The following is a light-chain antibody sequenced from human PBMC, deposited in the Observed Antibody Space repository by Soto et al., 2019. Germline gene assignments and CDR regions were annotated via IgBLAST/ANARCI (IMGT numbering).Light chain of an antibody. Sequence: IQMTQSPSSLSASVGDRVTVTCRASQSINIYLNWYQQKPGKAPTLLIYAASNLQSGVPSRFSGGASRTDFTLTISSLQAEDFATYYCQQSYRSPYTFGQGTKLEIK. J-gene: IGKJ2*01. V-gene: IGKV1-39*01. CDR2: AAS. CDR3: QQSYRSPYT. CDR1: QSINIY.